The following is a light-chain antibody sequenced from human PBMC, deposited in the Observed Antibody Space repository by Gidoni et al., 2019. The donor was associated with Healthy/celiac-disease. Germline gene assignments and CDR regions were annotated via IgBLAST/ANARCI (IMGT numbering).Light chain of an antibody. J-gene: IGKJ4*01. CDR2: DAS. Sequence: EIVLKQSPANLSLSPGERATLSCMASQSVSSYLAWYQQKPGQAPRLLIYDASNRATGIPARFSGSGSGTDFTLTISSLEPEDFAVYYCQQRSNWPLTFGGGTKVEIK. V-gene: IGKV3-11*01. CDR1: QSVSSY. CDR3: QQRSNWPLT.